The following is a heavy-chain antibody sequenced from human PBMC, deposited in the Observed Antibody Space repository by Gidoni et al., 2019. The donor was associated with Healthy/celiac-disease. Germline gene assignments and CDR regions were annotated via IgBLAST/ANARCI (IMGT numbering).Heavy chain of an antibody. J-gene: IGHJ4*02. D-gene: IGHD2-2*02. Sequence: QVQLVESGGGVVQPGRSLRLSCAASGFTFSSYGMHWVRQAPGKGLGWVAVIWYDGSNKYYADSVKGRFTISRDNSKNTLYLQMNSLRAEDTAVYYCAREAIPGSYLDYWGQGTLVTVSS. V-gene: IGHV3-33*08. CDR1: GFTFSSYG. CDR2: IWYDGSNK. CDR3: AREAIPGSYLDY.